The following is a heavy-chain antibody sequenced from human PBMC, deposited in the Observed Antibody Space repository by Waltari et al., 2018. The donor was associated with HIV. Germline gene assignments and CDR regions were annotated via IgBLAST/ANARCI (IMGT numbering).Heavy chain of an antibody. CDR2: INQSGKT. V-gene: IGHV4-34*02. D-gene: IGHD2-21*01. CDR1: GGAFNNFF. J-gene: IGHJ3*02. Sequence: QVQLQQWGSGLVQPAGTLSLTCAVYGGAFNNFFWSFFRQTSGKGLEWIGEINQSGKTDYNPSLKGRVSLSIDPSKKQFYLKLTSRTVADTAIYYCARRRWRTTMVFVVKGGVFDIWGQGTEVTVSS. CDR3: ARRRWRTTMVFVVKGGVFDI.